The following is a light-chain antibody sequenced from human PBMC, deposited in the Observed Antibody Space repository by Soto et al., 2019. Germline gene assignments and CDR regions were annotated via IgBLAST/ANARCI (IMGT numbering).Light chain of an antibody. Sequence: QNVVTQEPSLTVSPGGTVTLTCASSTGAVTSRYFPNWFQQKPGQAPRSLIYSTDNRHSWTPVRFSGSLLGGKAALTLSGAQPEDEAYYYCLLYYGGARVFGGGTKLTVL. CDR2: STD. CDR1: TGAVTSRYF. CDR3: LLYYGGARV. J-gene: IGLJ3*02. V-gene: IGLV7-43*01.